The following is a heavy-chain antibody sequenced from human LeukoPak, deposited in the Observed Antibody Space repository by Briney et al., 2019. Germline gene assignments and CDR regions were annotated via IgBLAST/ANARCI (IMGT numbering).Heavy chain of an antibody. D-gene: IGHD3-22*01. Sequence: SETLSLTCTVSGYSISSSSYYWGWIRQPPGKGLEWIGSIYYSGSTYYNPSLKSRVTISVDTSKNQFSLKLSSVTAADTAVYYCARLWLDYVTHWGQGTLVTVSS. CDR1: GYSISSSSYY. V-gene: IGHV4-39*01. CDR2: IYYSGST. J-gene: IGHJ4*02. CDR3: ARLWLDYVTH.